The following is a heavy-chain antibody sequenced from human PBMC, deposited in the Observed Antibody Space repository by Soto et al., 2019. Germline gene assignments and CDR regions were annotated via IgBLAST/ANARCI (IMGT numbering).Heavy chain of an antibody. V-gene: IGHV1-69*13. Sequence: SVKVSFKISGGTFSSYTITWLRQAPGQGLERMGRFIPIFGTTIYAQMFQGRVTITADESTRTAYMELSSLRSEDTAIYYCAGGSLSGYSSSYHLDYWGQGALVTVSS. D-gene: IGHD3-3*01. CDR3: AGGSLSGYSSSYHLDY. CDR1: GGTFSSYT. J-gene: IGHJ4*02. CDR2: FIPIFGTT.